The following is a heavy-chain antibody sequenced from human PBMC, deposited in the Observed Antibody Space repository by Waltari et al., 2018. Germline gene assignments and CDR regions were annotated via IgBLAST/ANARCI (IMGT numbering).Heavy chain of an antibody. Sequence: QVQLQQWGAGLLKPSETLSLTCAVYGGSFSGYSWSWIRQPPGKGLEWIGEINHSGSTNYNPSLKSRVTISVDTSKNQFSLKLSSVTAADTAVYYCARAGYSYGYRTFDYWGQGTLVTVSS. CDR1: GGSFSGYS. CDR3: ARAGYSYGYRTFDY. V-gene: IGHV4-34*01. D-gene: IGHD5-18*01. CDR2: INHSGST. J-gene: IGHJ4*02.